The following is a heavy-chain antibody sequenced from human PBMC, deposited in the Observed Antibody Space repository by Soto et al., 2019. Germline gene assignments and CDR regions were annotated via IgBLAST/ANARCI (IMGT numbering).Heavy chain of an antibody. CDR1: GGSISSSSYY. CDR3: ASVVRGSYLEGEGY. V-gene: IGHV4-39*07. Sequence: SETLSLTCTVSGGSISSSSYYWGWIRQPPGKGLEWIGSIYYSGSTYYNPSLKSRVTISVDTSKNQFSLKLSSVTAADTAVYYCASVVRGSYLEGEGYWGQGTLVTVSS. J-gene: IGHJ4*02. CDR2: IYYSGST. D-gene: IGHD3-16*02.